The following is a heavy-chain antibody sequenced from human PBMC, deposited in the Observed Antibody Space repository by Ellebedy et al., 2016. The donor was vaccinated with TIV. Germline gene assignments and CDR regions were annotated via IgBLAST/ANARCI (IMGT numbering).Heavy chain of an antibody. CDR2: ISASGNT. J-gene: IGHJ2*01. Sequence: SETLSLTXTVSGASISTYYWSWIRQPAGKGLEWIGHISASGNTNYNPSLESRVTMSVDTSKKQFSLMLTSVTAADTAIYYCVKEGMSSWHYYFDLWGRGTPVTVSS. D-gene: IGHD6-13*01. CDR3: VKEGMSSWHYYFDL. V-gene: IGHV4-4*07. CDR1: GASISTYY.